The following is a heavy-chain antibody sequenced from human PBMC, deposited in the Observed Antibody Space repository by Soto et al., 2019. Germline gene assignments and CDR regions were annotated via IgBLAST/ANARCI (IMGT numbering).Heavy chain of an antibody. D-gene: IGHD2-2*01. Sequence: GESLKLSCKGSGYSFTSYWIGWVRQMPGKGLEWMGIIYPGDSDTRYSPSFQGQVTISADKSISTAYLQWSSLKASDTAMYYCARHQGYCSSTSCYESYMDVWGKGTTVTVS. V-gene: IGHV5-51*01. CDR2: IYPGDSDT. CDR3: ARHQGYCSSTSCYESYMDV. CDR1: GYSFTSYW. J-gene: IGHJ6*03.